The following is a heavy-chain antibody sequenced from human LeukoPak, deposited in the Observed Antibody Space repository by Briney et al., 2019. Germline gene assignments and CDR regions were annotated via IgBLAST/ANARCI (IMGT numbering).Heavy chain of an antibody. Sequence: ASVKVSCKASGYTFTTYGISWVRQAPGQGLEWMGGISAYNGNTNYAQKLQGRVTMTTDTSTSTAYMELRSLRSDDTAMYYCAILVCGGDCYSGDYWGQGTLVTVS. CDR3: AILVCGGDCYSGDY. D-gene: IGHD2-21*02. CDR1: GYTFTTYG. J-gene: IGHJ4*02. CDR2: ISAYNGNT. V-gene: IGHV1-18*01.